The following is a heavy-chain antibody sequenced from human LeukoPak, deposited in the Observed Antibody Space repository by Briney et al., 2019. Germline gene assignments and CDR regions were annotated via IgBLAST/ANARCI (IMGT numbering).Heavy chain of an antibody. V-gene: IGHV3-7*01. Sequence: GGSLRLSCVASGFTFSSYWMSWVRQAPGEGLEWVANIKQDGNEKYYVDSVKGRSTISRDNAKNSLYLQMNSLRAEDTAVYYCARDRDDSGGYFDYWGQGTLVTVSS. D-gene: IGHD1-1*01. J-gene: IGHJ4*02. CDR3: ARDRDDSGGYFDY. CDR2: IKQDGNEK. CDR1: GFTFSSYW.